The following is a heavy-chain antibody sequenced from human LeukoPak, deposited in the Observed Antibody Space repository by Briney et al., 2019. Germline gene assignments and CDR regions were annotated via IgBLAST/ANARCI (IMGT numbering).Heavy chain of an antibody. CDR1: GFTFDDYG. Sequence: PGGSLRLSCAASGFTFDDYGMSWVRQAPGKGLEWVSGINWNGGSTGYADSVKGRFTISRDNAKNSLYLQMNSLRAEDTALYYCARDKLVPTMVRGVKKDEDAFDIWGQGTMVTVSS. CDR3: ARDKLVPTMVRGVKKDEDAFDI. CDR2: INWNGGST. V-gene: IGHV3-20*04. J-gene: IGHJ3*02. D-gene: IGHD3-10*01.